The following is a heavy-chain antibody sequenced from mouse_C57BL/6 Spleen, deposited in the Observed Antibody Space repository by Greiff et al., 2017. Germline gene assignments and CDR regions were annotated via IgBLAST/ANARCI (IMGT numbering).Heavy chain of an antibody. D-gene: IGHD2-13*01. Sequence: QVQLQQPGAELVMPGASVKLSCKASGYTFTSYWMHWVKQRPGQGLEWIGEIDPSDSYTNYNQKFKGKSTLTVDKSSSTAYMQLRSLTSEDSAVYEGARSEVIWLACWGQGTLVTVSA. CDR3: ARSEVIWLAC. V-gene: IGHV1-69*01. CDR2: IDPSDSYT. J-gene: IGHJ3*01. CDR1: GYTFTSYW.